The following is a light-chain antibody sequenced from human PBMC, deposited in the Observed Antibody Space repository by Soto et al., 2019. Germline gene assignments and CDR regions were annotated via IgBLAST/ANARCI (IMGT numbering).Light chain of an antibody. CDR3: GSYTISSTLMI. V-gene: IGLV2-14*03. Sequence: QSALTQPASVSGSPGQSITISCSGTPSDIGAYNYVSWYQHLPGKAPKVIIYDVTNRPSGVSSRFSGSKSGTTASLTISGLQAEDEANYYCGSYTISSTLMIFGGGTQLNVL. CDR2: DVT. CDR1: PSDIGAYNY. J-gene: IGLJ2*01.